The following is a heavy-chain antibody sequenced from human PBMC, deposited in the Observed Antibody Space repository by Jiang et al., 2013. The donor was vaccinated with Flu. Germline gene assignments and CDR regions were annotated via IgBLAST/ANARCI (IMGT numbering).Heavy chain of an antibody. V-gene: IGHV4-30-2*01. CDR1: GGSIRSSDYS. CDR3: ARGGGGSGSYFDYYHYSMDV. J-gene: IGHJ6*02. D-gene: IGHD3-10*01. CDR2: ISQSGSS. Sequence: TLSLTCAVSGGSIRSSDYSWSWLRQPPGKGLEWIGYISQSGSSYYNPSLKSRVTISVDRSKNQFSLRLTPVTAADTAVYYCARGGGGSGSYFDYYHYSMDVWGQGTTVTVSS.